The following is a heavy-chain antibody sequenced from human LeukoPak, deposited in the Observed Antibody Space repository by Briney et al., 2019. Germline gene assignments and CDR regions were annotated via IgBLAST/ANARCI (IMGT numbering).Heavy chain of an antibody. CDR2: ISGSGVST. CDR1: GFTFSSSA. CDR3: AKDVYGSGSYTQTAFDY. D-gene: IGHD3-10*01. Sequence: TGGSLRLSCAASGFTFSSSAMSWVRQAPGKGLEWVSVISGSGVSTYYADSVKGRFTVSRDNSKNTLYLQMNSLRAEDTAVYYCAKDVYGSGSYTQTAFDYWGQGTLATVSS. V-gene: IGHV3-23*01. J-gene: IGHJ4*02.